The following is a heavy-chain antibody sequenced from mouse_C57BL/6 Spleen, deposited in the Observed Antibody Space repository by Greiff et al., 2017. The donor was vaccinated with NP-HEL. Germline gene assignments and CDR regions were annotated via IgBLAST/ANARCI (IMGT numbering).Heavy chain of an antibody. Sequence: EVQLQESGPGLVKPSQSLSLTCSVTGYSITSGYYWNWIRQFPGNKLEWMGYISYDGSNNYNPSLKNRISITRDTSKNQFFLKLNSVTTEDTATYYCARPYEYGTDYYAMDYWGQGTSVTVSS. J-gene: IGHJ4*01. CDR1: GYSITSGYY. V-gene: IGHV3-6*01. CDR3: ARPYEYGTDYYAMDY. CDR2: ISYDGSN. D-gene: IGHD2-4*01.